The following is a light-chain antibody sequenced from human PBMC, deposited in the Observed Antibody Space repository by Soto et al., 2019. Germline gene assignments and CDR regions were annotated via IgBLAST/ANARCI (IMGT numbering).Light chain of an antibody. Sequence: IQLTQSPSSLPASVGDSVTITCRASQDISSHLAWYQQKPGKAPKVLIYAASTLESGIPSRFSGSGSGTDFTLTISSLQAEDFATCYCQQVKSFLPLTFGGGTKVDIK. J-gene: IGKJ4*01. V-gene: IGKV1-9*01. CDR3: QQVKSFLPLT. CDR2: AAS. CDR1: QDISSH.